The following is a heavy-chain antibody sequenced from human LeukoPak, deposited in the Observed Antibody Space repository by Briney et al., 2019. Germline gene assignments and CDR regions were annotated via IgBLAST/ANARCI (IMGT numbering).Heavy chain of an antibody. V-gene: IGHV3-21*01. CDR3: ARIGRYDFWSGYQKKFDY. Sequence: GGSLRLSCAASGFTSSSYSMNWVRQAPGKGLEWVSSISSSSSYIYYADSVKGRFTVSRDNAKNSLYLQMNSLRAEDTAVYYCARIGRYDFWSGYQKKFDYWGQGTLVTVSS. J-gene: IGHJ4*02. CDR1: GFTSSSYS. CDR2: ISSSSSYI. D-gene: IGHD3-3*01.